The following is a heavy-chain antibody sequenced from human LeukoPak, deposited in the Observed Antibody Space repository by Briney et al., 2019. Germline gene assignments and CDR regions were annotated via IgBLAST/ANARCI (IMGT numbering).Heavy chain of an antibody. CDR3: ARHDFDY. V-gene: IGHV4-59*01. CDR2: IYYSGST. CDR1: GGSMSGYY. Sequence: SETLSLTCSVSGGSMSGYYWSWIRQPPGKGLEWIGYIYYSGSTNYNPSLKSRVTISVDTSKNQFSLKLSSVTAADTAVYYCARHDFDYWGQGTLVTVSS. J-gene: IGHJ4*02.